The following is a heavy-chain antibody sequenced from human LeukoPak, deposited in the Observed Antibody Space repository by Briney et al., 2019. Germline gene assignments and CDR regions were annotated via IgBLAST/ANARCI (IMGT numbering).Heavy chain of an antibody. CDR1: GYTFTSYD. Sequence: ASVKVSCKASGYTFTSYDINWVRQATGQGLEWMGWMNPNSGNTGYAQKFQGRVTMTRNTSISTAYMELSSLGSEDTAVYYCARFPDRKYDPGDYWGQGTLVTVSS. CDR2: MNPNSGNT. V-gene: IGHV1-8*01. D-gene: IGHD3-16*01. J-gene: IGHJ4*02. CDR3: ARFPDRKYDPGDY.